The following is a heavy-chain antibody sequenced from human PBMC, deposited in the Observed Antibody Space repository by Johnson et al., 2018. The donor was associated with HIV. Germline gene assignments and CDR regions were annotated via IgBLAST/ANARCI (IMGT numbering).Heavy chain of an antibody. J-gene: IGHJ3*02. CDR3: AKERGKRWLHPRDAFDI. Sequence: QVQLVESGGVVVQPGRSLRLSCAASGFTFNSYSMHWVRQAPGKGLEWVAVISYDGSNKYYADSVKGRFTISRDNSKNTLYLRMNSLRVEDTAVYYCAKERGKRWLHPRDAFDIWGQGTMVTVSS. D-gene: IGHD5-24*01. V-gene: IGHV3-30*18. CDR1: GFTFNSYS. CDR2: ISYDGSNK.